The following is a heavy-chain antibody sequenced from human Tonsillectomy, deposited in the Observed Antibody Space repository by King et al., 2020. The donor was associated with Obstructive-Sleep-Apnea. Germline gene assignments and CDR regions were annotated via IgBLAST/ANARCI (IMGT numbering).Heavy chain of an antibody. D-gene: IGHD2-21*02. V-gene: IGHV3-23*04. Sequence: VQLVESGGGLVQPGGSLSLSCAASGITFCSDVSSWVRQAPGKGLEWGSTISGSGKRTFYANSVKGRLTISRDNSNNTMYLQMECLRAEDTAVYYCATTGAYCGGDCFQHFDHWGQGTLVTVSS. CDR1: GITFCSDV. J-gene: IGHJ4*02. CDR2: ISGSGKRT. CDR3: ATTGAYCGGDCFQHFDH.